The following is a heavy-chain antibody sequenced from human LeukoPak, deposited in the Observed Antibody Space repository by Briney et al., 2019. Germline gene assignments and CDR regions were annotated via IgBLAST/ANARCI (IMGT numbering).Heavy chain of an antibody. V-gene: IGHV5-51*01. J-gene: IGHJ4*02. CDR2: IFPGDSDS. CDR1: GNSFTSYW. D-gene: IGHD5-24*01. CDR3: ARFRDDFPDY. Sequence: GESLKISCKGSGNSFTSYWIGWVRQMPGKGLEWMGIIFPGDSDSRYSPSCQGQVTISVDKSISTAYLQWNSLKASDTAIYYCARFRDDFPDYWGQGTLIIVSS.